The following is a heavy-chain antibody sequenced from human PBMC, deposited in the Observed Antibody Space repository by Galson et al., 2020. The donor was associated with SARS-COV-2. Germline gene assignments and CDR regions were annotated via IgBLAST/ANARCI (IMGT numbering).Heavy chain of an antibody. CDR3: AREGVVPAAMRGGAGYCYYYGMDV. Sequence: GGSLRLSCAASGFTVSSNYMSWVRQAPGKGLEWVTVIFNGGSTNYADPVKGRFTISRDNAKNKLYLQMKSLRAEDTAVYYCAREGVVPAAMRGGAGYCYYYGMDVLGQGTTVTVSS. CDR2: IFNGGST. J-gene: IGHJ6*02. D-gene: IGHD2-2*01. CDR1: GFTVSSNY. V-gene: IGHV3-66*01.